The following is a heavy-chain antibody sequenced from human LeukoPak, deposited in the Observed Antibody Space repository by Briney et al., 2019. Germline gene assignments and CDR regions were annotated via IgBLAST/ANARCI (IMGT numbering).Heavy chain of an antibody. Sequence: GASLRLSCAASGFIFSSYSMNWVRQAPGKGLEWASSISSSSSYIYYADSVKGRFTISRDNAKNSLYLQMNSLRAEDTAVYYCARGGQYDFWSGYYYYWGQGTLVTVSS. V-gene: IGHV3-21*01. CDR2: ISSSSSYI. J-gene: IGHJ4*02. D-gene: IGHD3-3*01. CDR1: GFIFSSYS. CDR3: ARGGQYDFWSGYYYY.